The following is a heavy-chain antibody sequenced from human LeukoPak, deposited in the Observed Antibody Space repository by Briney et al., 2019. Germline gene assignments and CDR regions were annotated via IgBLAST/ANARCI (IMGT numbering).Heavy chain of an antibody. V-gene: IGHV3-20*04. J-gene: IGHJ4*02. CDR2: INWNSGSI. D-gene: IGHD4-17*01. Sequence: GGSLRLSCAASGFTFDNYGMRWVRLAPGKGLEWVSGINWNSGSIGYAHSVKGRFTISRDNTKNSLYLQMNNLRAEDTALYYCARVGIYGDYGRYFDYWGQGTLVTVSS. CDR1: GFTFDNYG. CDR3: ARVGIYGDYGRYFDY.